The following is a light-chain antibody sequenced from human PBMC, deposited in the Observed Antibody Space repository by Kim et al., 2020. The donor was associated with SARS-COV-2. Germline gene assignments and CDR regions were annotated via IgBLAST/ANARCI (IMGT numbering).Light chain of an antibody. CDR1: QSISGY. CDR2: AAS. V-gene: IGKV1-39*01. Sequence: DIQMTQSPSSLSASVGYRVTITCRASQSISGYLNWYQQKPGKAPKLLIYAASSLQSGVPSGFSGSGSETDFTLTISSLQPEDFATYYCQQSYSTPYTFGQGTKLEI. J-gene: IGKJ2*01. CDR3: QQSYSTPYT.